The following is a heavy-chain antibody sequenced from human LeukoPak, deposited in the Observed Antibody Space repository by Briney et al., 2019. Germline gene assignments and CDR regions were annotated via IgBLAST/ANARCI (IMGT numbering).Heavy chain of an antibody. CDR3: AKIQRGYCSGGSCYFDY. J-gene: IGHJ4*02. D-gene: IGHD2-15*01. CDR1: GFTFSSYA. CDR2: ISGSGGST. Sequence: GGSLRLSCAASGFTFSSYAMSWVRQAPGKGLEWVSAISGSGGSTYYADSVKGRFTISRDNSKNTLYLQMNSLRAEDTAVYYCAKIQRGYCSGGSCYFDYWGQGTLVTVSS. V-gene: IGHV3-23*01.